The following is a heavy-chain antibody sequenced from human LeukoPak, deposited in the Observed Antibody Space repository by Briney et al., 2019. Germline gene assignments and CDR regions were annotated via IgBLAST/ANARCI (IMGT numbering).Heavy chain of an antibody. V-gene: IGHV3-7*01. CDR3: AKDIHYVQSDY. CDR1: GFPFNNYW. D-gene: IGHD3-16*01. J-gene: IGHJ4*02. Sequence: PGGSLRLSHASSGFPFNNYWMIWVRQPPGKGLQWVASIKQDGSEKQYVGSVRGRFTISRDNAKNVLDLQMNSLTAEDTAVYYCAKDIHYVQSDYWGQGTLVTVSS. CDR2: IKQDGSEK.